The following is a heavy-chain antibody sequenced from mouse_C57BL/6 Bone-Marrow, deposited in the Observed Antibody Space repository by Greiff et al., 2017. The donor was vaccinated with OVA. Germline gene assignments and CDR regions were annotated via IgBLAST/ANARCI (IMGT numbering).Heavy chain of an antibody. CDR3: ASYYLFAY. CDR1: GFTFSSYG. CDR2: ISSGGSYT. Sequence: EVQLVESGGGLVKPGGSLKLSCAASGFTFSSYGMSWVRQTPDKRLEWVANISSGGSYTYYPDSVKGRFTISRDNAKNTLYLQMSSLKSEDTAMYYCASYYLFAYWGQGTLVTVSA. J-gene: IGHJ3*01. V-gene: IGHV5-6*01. D-gene: IGHD1-1*01.